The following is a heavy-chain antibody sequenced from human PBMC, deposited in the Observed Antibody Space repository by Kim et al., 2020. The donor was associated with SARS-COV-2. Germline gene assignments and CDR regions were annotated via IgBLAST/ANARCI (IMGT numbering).Heavy chain of an antibody. J-gene: IGHJ4*02. CDR3: ARVDIVATPEFDY. Sequence: YSQKIQGRDTITRDTTASTAYMELSSLRSEDTAVYYCARVDIVATPEFDYWGQGTLVTVSS. D-gene: IGHD5-12*01. V-gene: IGHV1-3*01.